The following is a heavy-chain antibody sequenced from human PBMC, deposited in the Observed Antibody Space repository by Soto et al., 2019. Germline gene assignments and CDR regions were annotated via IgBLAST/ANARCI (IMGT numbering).Heavy chain of an antibody. Sequence: PSETLSLTCAVYGGSFSGYYWSWIRQPPGKGLKWIGEINHSGSTNYNPSLKSRVTISVDTSKNQFSLKLSSVTAADTAVYYCARVRGRRWFGELYWFDPWGQGTLVTVSS. CDR1: GGSFSGYY. V-gene: IGHV4-34*01. D-gene: IGHD3-10*01. CDR2: INHSGST. J-gene: IGHJ5*02. CDR3: ARVRGRRWFGELYWFDP.